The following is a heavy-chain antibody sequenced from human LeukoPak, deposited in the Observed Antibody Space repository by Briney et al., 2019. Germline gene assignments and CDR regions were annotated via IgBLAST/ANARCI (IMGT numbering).Heavy chain of an antibody. J-gene: IGHJ4*02. CDR3: ARNRYYDFWSGYSD. D-gene: IGHD3-3*01. V-gene: IGHV1-18*01. CDR1: GYTFTSYG. Sequence: SVKVSCKASGYTFTSYGISWVRQAPGQGLEWMGWISAYNGNTNYAQKLQGRVTMTTDTSTSTAYMELRSLRSDDTAVYYCARNRYYDFWSGYSDWGQGTLVTVSS. CDR2: ISAYNGNT.